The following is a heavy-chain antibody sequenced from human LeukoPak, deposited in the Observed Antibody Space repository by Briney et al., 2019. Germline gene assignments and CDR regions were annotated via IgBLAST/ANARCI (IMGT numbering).Heavy chain of an antibody. V-gene: IGHV3-21*01. CDR2: ISSRSSYI. D-gene: IGHD3-16*02. Sequence: GGSLRLSCAASGFTFSSYSMNGVRQAPGGGLEWVSSISSRSSYIYYADSVKGRFTISRDNAKNSLYLQMNSLRAEDTAVYYCARVGGLSFYGMDVWGQGTTVTVS. CDR3: ARVGGLSFYGMDV. CDR1: GFTFSSYS. J-gene: IGHJ6*02.